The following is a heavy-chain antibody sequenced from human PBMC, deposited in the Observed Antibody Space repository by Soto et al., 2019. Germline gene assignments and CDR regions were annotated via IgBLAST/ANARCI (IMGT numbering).Heavy chain of an antibody. CDR3: ARGYYYYYIDV. CDR2: IFYTGST. CDR1: DGSINSDY. Sequence: QVRLQESGPGLVKPSETLSLTCTVSDGSINSDYWSWIRQPPGKGLEWIGYIFYTGSTNYTPSLKSRVTISLDKSKNHFSLKLTSVTAADTAVYYCARGYYYYYIDVWGRGTTVTVSS. J-gene: IGHJ6*03. V-gene: IGHV4-59*01.